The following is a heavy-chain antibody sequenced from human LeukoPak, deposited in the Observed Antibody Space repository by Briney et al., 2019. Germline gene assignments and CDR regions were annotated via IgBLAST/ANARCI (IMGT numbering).Heavy chain of an antibody. CDR3: ATAGIVVVTYYFDY. CDR1: GYTLTELS. Sequence: ASVKVSCKVSGYTLTELSMHWVRQAPGKGLEWMGGFDPEDGKTIYAQKFQGRVTMTEDTSTDTAYMELSSLRSEDTAVYYCATAGIVVVTYYFDYWGQGTLVTVSS. V-gene: IGHV1-24*01. CDR2: FDPEDGKT. D-gene: IGHD3-22*01. J-gene: IGHJ4*02.